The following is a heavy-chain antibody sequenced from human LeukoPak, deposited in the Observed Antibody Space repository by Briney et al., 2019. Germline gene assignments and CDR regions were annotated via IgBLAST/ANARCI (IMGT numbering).Heavy chain of an antibody. V-gene: IGHV4-59*01. J-gene: IGHJ6*03. CDR2: IYYSGST. Sequence: SETLSLTCTVSGGSISSYYWSWIRQPPGKGLEWIGYIYYSGSTNYNPSLKSRVTISVDTSKNQFSLKLSSVTAADTAVYYCARGTTMDPSGPSWGVYHYYMDVWGKGTTITVSS. CDR1: GGSISSYY. D-gene: IGHD1/OR15-1a*01. CDR3: ARGTTMDPSGPSWGVYHYYMDV.